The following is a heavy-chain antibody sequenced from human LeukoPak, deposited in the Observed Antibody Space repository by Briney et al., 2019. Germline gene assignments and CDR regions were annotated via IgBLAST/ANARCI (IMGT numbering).Heavy chain of an antibody. CDR2: IYYSGST. J-gene: IGHJ5*02. Sequence: SQTLSLTCTVSGGSISSGGYYWSWIRQHPGKGLEWIGYIYYSGSTYYNPSLKSRVTISVDTSKNQFSLKLSSVTAADTAVYYCARSGRARINILVVPAAIWFYRYGEATLITVSS. CDR1: GGSISSGGYY. D-gene: IGHD2-2*01. V-gene: IGHV4-31*03. CDR3: ARSGRARINILVVPAAIWFYR.